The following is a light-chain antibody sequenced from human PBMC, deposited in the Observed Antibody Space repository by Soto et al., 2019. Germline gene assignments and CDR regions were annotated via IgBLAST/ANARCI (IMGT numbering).Light chain of an antibody. CDR3: CSSAGAFCV. Sequence: QAVLTQPRSVSGSPGQSVTISRTATSSDIGGHISVSWFQQHPGKAHKLMIYDVSKRPSGVPDRFSGSKSGNTASLTISGLQAEDEAYYYCCSSAGAFCVFGTGSKVTVL. CDR1: SSDIGGHIS. V-gene: IGLV2-11*01. CDR2: DVS. J-gene: IGLJ1*01.